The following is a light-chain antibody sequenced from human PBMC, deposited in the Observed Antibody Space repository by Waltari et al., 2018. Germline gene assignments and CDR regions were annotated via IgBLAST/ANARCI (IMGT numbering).Light chain of an antibody. Sequence: DIQMTQSPASLSASIGERVIINCRASQTISTYLNWYQLKMGQAPKLLISAASTLHNGVPPRFSGSGSGTDFTLTISSVQPEDFGDYFCQQSFYVPISFGQGTRLDIK. CDR1: QTISTY. CDR2: AAS. V-gene: IGKV1-39*01. J-gene: IGKJ5*01. CDR3: QQSFYVPIS.